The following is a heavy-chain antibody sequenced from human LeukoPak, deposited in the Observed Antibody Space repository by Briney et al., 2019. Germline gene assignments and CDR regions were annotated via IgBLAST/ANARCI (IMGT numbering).Heavy chain of an antibody. J-gene: IGHJ4*02. CDR3: AKEEGYYDGSGYYEY. CDR1: GFTFSRYA. V-gene: IGHV3-30-3*01. Sequence: GRSLRLSCATSGFTFSRYAMHWVRQAPGKGLEWVALISYDANIGSNKYYADSVKGRFTISRDNSKNTLYLQMNSLRVEDTAMYYCAKEEGYYDGSGYYEYWGQGTLVTVSS. D-gene: IGHD3-22*01. CDR2: ISYDANIGSNK.